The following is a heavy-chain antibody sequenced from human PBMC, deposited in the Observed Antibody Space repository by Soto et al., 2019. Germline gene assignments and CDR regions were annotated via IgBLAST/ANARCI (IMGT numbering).Heavy chain of an antibody. J-gene: IGHJ6*02. Sequence: QVQLVESGGGVVQPGRSLRLSCAASGFTFSSYGMHWVRQAPGKGLEWVAVISYDGSTKYYADSVKGRFTISRDNSKNTLYLQMNSLRAEDTAVYYCANDLAPPVTIFGVYYGMDVWGQGTTVTVSS. D-gene: IGHD3-3*01. CDR3: ANDLAPPVTIFGVYYGMDV. V-gene: IGHV3-30*18. CDR1: GFTFSSYG. CDR2: ISYDGSTK.